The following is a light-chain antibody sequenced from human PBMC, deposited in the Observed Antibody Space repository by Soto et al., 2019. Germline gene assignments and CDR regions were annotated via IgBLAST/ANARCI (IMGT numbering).Light chain of an antibody. CDR2: GAS. CDR1: QSVSSN. CDR3: QQYNNWPGT. V-gene: IGKV3-15*01. Sequence: EIVMTQSPATLSVSPGDRATLSCRASQSVSSNLAWYQQKPGQAPRLLIYGASTRATGIPARFSGSGSGTEFTLTISSLQSEDCAVYYCQQYNNWPGTFGPGTKVDIK. J-gene: IGKJ3*01.